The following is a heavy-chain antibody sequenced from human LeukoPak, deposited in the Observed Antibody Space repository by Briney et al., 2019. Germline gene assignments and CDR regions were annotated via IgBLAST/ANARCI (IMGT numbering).Heavy chain of an antibody. CDR2: ISYDGSNK. D-gene: IGHD5-24*01. CDR1: GFTFSSYG. V-gene: IGHV3-30*18. Sequence: PGRSLRLSCAASGFTFSSYGMHWVRQAPGKGLEWVAVISYDGSNKYYADSVKGRFTISRDNSKNTLYLQMNSLRAEDTAVYYCEKEDVGYKGGGYFHYWGEGTLVPVSS. J-gene: IGHJ4*02. CDR3: EKEDVGYKGGGYFHY.